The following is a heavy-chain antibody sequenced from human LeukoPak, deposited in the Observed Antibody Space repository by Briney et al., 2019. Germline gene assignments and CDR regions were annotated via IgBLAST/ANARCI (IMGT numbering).Heavy chain of an antibody. CDR3: ARDFFTHVDTAMEAPFDY. J-gene: IGHJ4*02. Sequence: PSETLSLTCTVSGGSISSSSYYWGWIRQPPGKGLEWIGSIYYSGSTYYNPSLKSRVTISVDTSKNQFSLKLSSVTAADTAVYYCARDFFTHVDTAMEAPFDYWGQGTLVTVSS. CDR1: GGSISSSSYY. V-gene: IGHV4-39*07. D-gene: IGHD5-18*01. CDR2: IYYSGST.